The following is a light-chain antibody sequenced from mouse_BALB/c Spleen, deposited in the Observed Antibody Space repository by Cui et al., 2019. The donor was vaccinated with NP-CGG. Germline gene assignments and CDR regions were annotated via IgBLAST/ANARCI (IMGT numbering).Light chain of an antibody. Sequence: QAFVTQESALTTSPGETVTPTCRSSTGAVTTSNYANWVQEKPDHLFTGLIGGTNNRAPGVPARFSGSLIGDKAALTITGAQTEDEAIYFCALWYSNHWVFGGGTKLTVL. CDR2: GTN. CDR3: ALWYSNHWV. V-gene: IGLV1*01. CDR1: TGAVTTSNY. J-gene: IGLJ1*01.